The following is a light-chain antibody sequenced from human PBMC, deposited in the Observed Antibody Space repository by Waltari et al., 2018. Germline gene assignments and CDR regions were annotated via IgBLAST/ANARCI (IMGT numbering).Light chain of an antibody. CDR3: QQYYTTPRT. CDR1: QSVFFTSIDKHY. Sequence: DIVMTQSPDFLAVSLGEGATIDSMSSQSVFFTSIDKHYLAWFQQKPGQSPKLLIYWASTRQSGVPDRFSGSGSGTEFSLTIDHLQAEDVAVYYCQQYYTTPRTFGQGTKLEIQ. V-gene: IGKV4-1*01. J-gene: IGKJ2*01. CDR2: WAS.